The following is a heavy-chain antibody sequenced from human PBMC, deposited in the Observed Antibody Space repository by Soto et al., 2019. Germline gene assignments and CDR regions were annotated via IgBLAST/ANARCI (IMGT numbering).Heavy chain of an antibody. CDR3: ARGYCSGGSCCSFFFSLVDYYGVDV. CDR2: INHSGST. D-gene: IGHD2-15*01. J-gene: IGHJ6*02. CDR1: GGSFSGYY. V-gene: IGHV4-34*01. Sequence: SETLSLTCAVYGGSFSGYYWSWIRQPPGKGLEWIGEINHSGSTNYNPSLKSRVTISVDTSKNQFSLKLSSVTAADTAVYYCARGYCSGGSCCSFFFSLVDYYGVDVWGQGTTVTVSS.